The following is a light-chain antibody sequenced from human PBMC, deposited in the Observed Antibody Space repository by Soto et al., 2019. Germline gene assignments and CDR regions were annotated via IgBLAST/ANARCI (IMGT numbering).Light chain of an antibody. CDR3: TSYVGNAWV. Sequence: QSALTQPPSASGSPGQSVTISCTATSYVSWYQQHPGKAPKLLMYEVRKRPSGVPDRFYGSTSGNTASLTVSGLQAEDEADYYCTSYVGNAWVIGGGTQLTVL. CDR1: SY. CDR2: EVR. J-gene: IGLJ3*02. V-gene: IGLV2-8*01.